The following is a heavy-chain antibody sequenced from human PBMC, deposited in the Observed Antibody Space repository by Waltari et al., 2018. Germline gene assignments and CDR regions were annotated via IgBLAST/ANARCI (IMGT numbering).Heavy chain of an antibody. CDR3: IKDGQPGGLYY. Sequence: EVQVVEFGGGLVQPGRSLTLSCVVSGFTFGGETMHWVRQAPGKGLEWVSGINGSGDRKDYADSVKGRFTVSRDNVKNSLYLEMNSLREEDTAFYYCIKDGQPGGLYYWGQGTLVTVSS. CDR2: INGSGDRK. J-gene: IGHJ4*02. D-gene: IGHD3-10*01. V-gene: IGHV3-9*01. CDR1: GFTFGGET.